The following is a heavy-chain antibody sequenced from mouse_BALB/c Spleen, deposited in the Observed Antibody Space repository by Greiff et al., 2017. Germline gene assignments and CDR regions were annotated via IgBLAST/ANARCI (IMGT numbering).Heavy chain of an antibody. Sequence: VQLQQSGAELMKPGASVKISCKATGYTFSSYWIEWVKQRPGHGLEWIGEILPGSGSTNYNEKFKGKATFTADTSSNTAYMQLSSLTSEDSAVYYCARFYGSSYKDAMDYWGQGTSVTVSS. CDR1: GYTFSSYW. CDR3: ARFYGSSYKDAMDY. D-gene: IGHD1-1*01. J-gene: IGHJ4*01. V-gene: IGHV1-9*01. CDR2: ILPGSGST.